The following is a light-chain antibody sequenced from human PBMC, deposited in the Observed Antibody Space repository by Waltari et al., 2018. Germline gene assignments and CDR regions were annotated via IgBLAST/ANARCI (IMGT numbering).Light chain of an antibody. CDR3: QHYVRLPVT. J-gene: IGKJ1*01. CDR1: QSISRA. V-gene: IGKV3-20*01. Sequence: VLTQSPGTLSLSPGARVTLSCRTSQSISRALTWYQQKPGQAPRLLIYGASTRATGIPDRFIGSGSGTDFSLTISRLDPDDFAVYYCQHYVRLPVTFGQGTTVEIK. CDR2: GAS.